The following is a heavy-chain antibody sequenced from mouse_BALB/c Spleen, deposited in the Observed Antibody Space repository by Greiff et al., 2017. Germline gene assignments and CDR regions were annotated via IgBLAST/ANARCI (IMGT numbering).Heavy chain of an antibody. CDR1: GYSFTGYY. D-gene: IGHD3-2*01. CDR2: VNPNNGGT. V-gene: IGHV1-26*01. CDR3: ALDSSGTGAMDY. Sequence: VHVKQSGPDLVKPGASVKISCKASGYSFTGYYMHWVKLSHGKSLEWIGRVNPNNGGTSYNQKFKGKAILTVDKSSSTAYMELRSLTSEDSAVYFCALDSSGTGAMDYWGQGTPVTVSS. J-gene: IGHJ4*01.